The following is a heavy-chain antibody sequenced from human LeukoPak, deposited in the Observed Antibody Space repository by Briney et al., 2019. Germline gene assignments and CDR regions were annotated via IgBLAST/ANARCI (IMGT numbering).Heavy chain of an antibody. D-gene: IGHD1-1*01. Sequence: GGSLRLSCAVSGFTLNTYAMHWVRQSPGKGLEWVAIISYDGSQKYYADSLKGRFTISRDNSRNTLYLQMNSLRADDTGVNFCARDTDEWYNSPGDNWGQGTLVTVSS. CDR2: ISYDGSQK. V-gene: IGHV3-30*04. CDR3: ARDTDEWYNSPGDN. CDR1: GFTLNTYA. J-gene: IGHJ4*02.